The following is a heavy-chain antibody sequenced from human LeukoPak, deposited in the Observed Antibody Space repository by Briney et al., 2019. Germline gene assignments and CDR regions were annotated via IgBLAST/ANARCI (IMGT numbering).Heavy chain of an antibody. D-gene: IGHD3-9*01. J-gene: IGHJ6*02. CDR1: GYTFSAYY. Sequence: ASVKVSCKASGYTFSAYYMHWVRQASGQGLEWMGWINPDSGDTNYAQKFQGRVTMTRDTSISTAYMELSSLRSDDTAVYYCARGVTIRYYYAMDVWGQGTTVTVSS. CDR3: ARGVTIRYYYAMDV. V-gene: IGHV1-2*02. CDR2: INPDSGDT.